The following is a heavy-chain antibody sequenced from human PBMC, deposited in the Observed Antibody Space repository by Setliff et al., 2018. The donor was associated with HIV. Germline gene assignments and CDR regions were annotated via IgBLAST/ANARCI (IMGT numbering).Heavy chain of an antibody. D-gene: IGHD5-12*01. J-gene: IGHJ5*02. CDR1: GRSFSDNS. V-gene: IGHV4-34*01. Sequence: PSETLXXTCAVHGRSFSDNSXXWIRQPPGKGLEWIGEINHSGNTNYNPSLKSRVSITLDTSKNQFSLKLTSVTAADTAVYYCARKGWNAYEAFDDWGQGTRVTVSS. CDR2: INHSGNT. CDR3: ARKGWNAYEAFDD.